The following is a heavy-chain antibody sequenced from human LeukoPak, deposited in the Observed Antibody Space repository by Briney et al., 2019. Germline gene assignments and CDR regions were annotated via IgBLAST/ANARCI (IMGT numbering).Heavy chain of an antibody. D-gene: IGHD2-8*01. Sequence: TGGSLRLSCAASGFTFSSYAMTWVRQAPGKGLEWVSTITVSGTSKYYADSVKGRFTISRDNSKNTLYLHMNSLRAEDTAVYYCVFNGYWGQGTLVSVSS. CDR3: VFNGY. V-gene: IGHV3-23*01. CDR2: ITVSGTSK. CDR1: GFTFSSYA. J-gene: IGHJ4*02.